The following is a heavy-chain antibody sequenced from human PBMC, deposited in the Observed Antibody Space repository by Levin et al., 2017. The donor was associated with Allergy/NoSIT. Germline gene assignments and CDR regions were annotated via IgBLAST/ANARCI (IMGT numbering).Heavy chain of an antibody. CDR3: ARDDGEGSSGCDY. J-gene: IGHJ4*02. CDR2: IWYDGSNK. D-gene: IGHD6-19*01. V-gene: IGHV3-33*01. Sequence: LSLTCAASGFTFSSYGMHWVRQAPGKGLEWVAVIWYDGSNKYYADSVKGRFTISRDNSKNTLYLQMNSLRAEDTAVYYCARDDGEGSSGCDYWGQGTLVTVSS. CDR1: GFTFSSYG.